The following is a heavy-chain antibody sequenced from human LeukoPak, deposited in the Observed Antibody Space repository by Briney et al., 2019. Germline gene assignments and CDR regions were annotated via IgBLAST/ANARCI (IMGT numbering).Heavy chain of an antibody. CDR3: ARAVKGTGTTPPYYYYYYMDV. CDR1: GYTFTSYA. Sequence: ASVKVSCKASGYTFTSYAMHWVRQAPGQRLEWMGWINAGNGNTKYSQEFQGRVTITRDTSASTAYMELSSLRSEDMAVYYCARAVKGTGTTPPYYYYYYMDVWGKGTTVTISS. V-gene: IGHV1-3*03. CDR2: INAGNGNT. J-gene: IGHJ6*03. D-gene: IGHD1-1*01.